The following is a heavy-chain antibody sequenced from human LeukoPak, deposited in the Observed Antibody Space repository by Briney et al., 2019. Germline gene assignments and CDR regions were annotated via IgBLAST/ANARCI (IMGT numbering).Heavy chain of an antibody. D-gene: IGHD2-2*01. J-gene: IGHJ4*02. Sequence: SETLSLTCTVSGGSISSGGYYWSWIRQHPGKGLEWIGYIYYSGSTYYNPSLKSRVTISVDTSKNQFSLKLSSVTAADTAVYYCARVVPAAKKTYYLDYWGQGTLVTVSS. CDR3: ARVVPAAKKTYYLDY. V-gene: IGHV4-31*03. CDR2: IYYSGST. CDR1: GGSISSGGYY.